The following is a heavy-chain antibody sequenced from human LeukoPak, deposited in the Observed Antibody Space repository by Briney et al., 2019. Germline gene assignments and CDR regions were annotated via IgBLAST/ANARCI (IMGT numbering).Heavy chain of an antibody. D-gene: IGHD6-19*01. CDR3: AKGVSGWPYYFDY. Sequence: GGSLRLSCAASGFTFTNYSMNWVRQAPGKGLEWGSYISSSSNTIYYADSVKGRFTISRDNAKSSLYLQMNSLRAEDTAVYYCAKGVSGWPYYFDYWGQGTLVTVSS. V-gene: IGHV3-48*01. CDR2: ISSSSNTI. CDR1: GFTFTNYS. J-gene: IGHJ4*02.